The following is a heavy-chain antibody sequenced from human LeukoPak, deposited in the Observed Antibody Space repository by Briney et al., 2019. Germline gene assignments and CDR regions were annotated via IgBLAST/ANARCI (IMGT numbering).Heavy chain of an antibody. CDR3: ARHPTFHCSSTSCYSFDY. V-gene: IGHV4-39*01. Sequence: SETLSLTCTVSGGSISSSSYYWGWIRQPPGKGLEWIGSIYYSGSTYYNPSLKSRVTISVDTSKNQFSLKLSSVTAADTAVYYCARHPTFHCSSTSCYSFDYWGQGTLVTVSS. J-gene: IGHJ4*02. D-gene: IGHD2-2*01. CDR1: GGSISSSSYY. CDR2: IYYSGST.